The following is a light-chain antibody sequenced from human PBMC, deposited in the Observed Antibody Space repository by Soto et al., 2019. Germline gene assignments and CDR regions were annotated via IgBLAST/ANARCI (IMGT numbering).Light chain of an antibody. CDR3: QQSYSTLGT. CDR1: QSISSY. V-gene: IGKV1-39*01. J-gene: IGKJ1*01. CDR2: AAS. Sequence: ADRVTINCRASQSISSYLNWYQQKPGKAPKLLIYAASSLQSGVPSRFSGSGSGTDFTLTISSLQPEDFATYYCQQSYSTLGTFGQGTKVDIK.